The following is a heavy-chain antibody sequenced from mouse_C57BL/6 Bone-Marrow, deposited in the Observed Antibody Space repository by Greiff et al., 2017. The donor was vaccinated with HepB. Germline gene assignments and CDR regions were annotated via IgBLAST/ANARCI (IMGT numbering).Heavy chain of an antibody. CDR2: IYPRDGST. J-gene: IGHJ2*01. Sequence: VKLMESDAELVKPGASVKISCKVSGYTFTDHTIHWMKQRPEQGLEWIGYIYPRDGSTKYNEKFKGKATLTADKSSSTAYMQLNSLTSEDSAVYFCGRGGVVPGYFDYWGQGTTLTVSS. V-gene: IGHV1-78*01. CDR3: GRGGVVPGYFDY. CDR1: GYTFTDHT. D-gene: IGHD1-1*01.